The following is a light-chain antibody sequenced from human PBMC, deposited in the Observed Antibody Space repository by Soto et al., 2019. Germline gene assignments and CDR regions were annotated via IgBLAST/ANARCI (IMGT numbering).Light chain of an antibody. CDR3: QQYRT. Sequence: EIVLTQSPGTLSLSPGERATLSCRASQSVSSSYLAWYQQKPGQAPRLLIYGASSRATGIPDRFSGSGSGTDFPLTISRLEPEDFAVYYCQQYRTFGPGKKVDIK. CDR1: QSVSSSY. V-gene: IGKV3-20*01. CDR2: GAS. J-gene: IGKJ3*01.